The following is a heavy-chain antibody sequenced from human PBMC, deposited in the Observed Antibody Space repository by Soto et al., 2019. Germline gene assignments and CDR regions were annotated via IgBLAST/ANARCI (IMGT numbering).Heavy chain of an antibody. J-gene: IGHJ5*02. D-gene: IGHD2-15*01. Sequence: EVQLVESGGGLVQPGGSLRLSCAASGFTFSSYSMHWVRQAPGKGLEWVSYISSSSSTIYYADSVKGRFTISRDNAKNSLYLQMNSLRAEDTAVYYCAREALLNWFDPWGQGTLVTVSS. CDR3: AREALLNWFDP. V-gene: IGHV3-48*01. CDR2: ISSSSSTI. CDR1: GFTFSSYS.